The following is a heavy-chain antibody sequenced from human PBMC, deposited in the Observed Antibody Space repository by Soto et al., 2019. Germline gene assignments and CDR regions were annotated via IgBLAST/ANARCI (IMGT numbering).Heavy chain of an antibody. CDR3: VREADSRLLWFANADY. J-gene: IGHJ4*02. Sequence: QVQLAESGGGVAQPGRSLRLSWAASGFIFRSYGMHWVRQAPGKGLEWVAFIWYDGINKYYADSVTGRFTISRDNSKNTLDLQMDSLRAEDTAVYYCVREADSRLLWFANADYWGQGALGTV. V-gene: IGHV3-33*01. CDR1: GFIFRSYG. D-gene: IGHD3-10*01. CDR2: IWYDGINK.